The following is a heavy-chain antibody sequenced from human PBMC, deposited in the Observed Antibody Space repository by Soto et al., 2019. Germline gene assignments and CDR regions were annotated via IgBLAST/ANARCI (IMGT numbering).Heavy chain of an antibody. CDR1: GGSISSGDYY. CDR3: ARGAARVYSHWFDP. V-gene: IGHV4-30-4*01. D-gene: IGHD6-6*01. CDR2: IYYSGST. J-gene: IGHJ5*02. Sequence: QVQLQESGPGLVKPSQTLSLTCTVSGGSISSGDYYWSWIRQPPGKVLEWIGYIYYSGSTYYNPSLTSRVTISVDTSKNQCALKLSSVTAADTAVYYCARGAARVYSHWFDPWGQGTLVTVSS.